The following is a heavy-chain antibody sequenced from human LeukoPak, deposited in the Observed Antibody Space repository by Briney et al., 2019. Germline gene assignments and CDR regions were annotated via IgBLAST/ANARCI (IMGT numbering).Heavy chain of an antibody. V-gene: IGHV3-23*01. D-gene: IGHD2-2*01. CDR1: GFTFDDYG. J-gene: IGHJ6*02. CDR3: AKVSKGGYYGMDV. Sequence: GGSLRLSCAASGFTFDDYGMSWVRQAPGKGLEWVSAISGSGGSTYYADSVKGRFTISRDNSKNTLYLQMNSLRAEDTAVYYCAKVSKGGYYGMDVWGQGTTVTVSS. CDR2: ISGSGGST.